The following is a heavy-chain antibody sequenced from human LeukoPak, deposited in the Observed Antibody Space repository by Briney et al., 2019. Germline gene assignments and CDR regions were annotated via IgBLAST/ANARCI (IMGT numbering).Heavy chain of an antibody. Sequence: GSSVKVSCKASGGTFSSYAISWVRQAPGQGLEWMGGIIPIFGTANYAQKFQGRVTITADKSTSTAYMELSSLRSEDTAVYYCAREEGCSGYAGFDYWGQGTLVTVSS. CDR1: GGTFSSYA. CDR3: AREEGCSGYAGFDY. V-gene: IGHV1-69*06. J-gene: IGHJ4*02. CDR2: IIPIFGTA. D-gene: IGHD5-12*01.